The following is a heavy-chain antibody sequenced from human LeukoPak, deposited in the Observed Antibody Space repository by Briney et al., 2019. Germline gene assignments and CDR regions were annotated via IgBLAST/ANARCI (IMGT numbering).Heavy chain of an antibody. J-gene: IGHJ4*02. CDR1: GFTFSSYG. CDR3: AKDRTPGGGCYFDY. CDR2: IPYDGSNK. D-gene: IGHD2-15*01. Sequence: GGSLRLSCAASGFTFSSYGMHWVRQAPGKGLEWVAVIPYDGSNKYYADSVKGRFTISRDSSKNTLYLQMNSLRPDDTAVYYCAKDRTPGGGCYFDYWGQGTLVTVSS. V-gene: IGHV3-30*18.